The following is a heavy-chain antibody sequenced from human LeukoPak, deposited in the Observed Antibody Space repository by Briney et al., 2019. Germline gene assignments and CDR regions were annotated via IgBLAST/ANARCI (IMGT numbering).Heavy chain of an antibody. CDR2: ISSSGSTI. CDR3: ARALVDEWLLYRYFSNYYMDV. Sequence: GGSLRLSCAASGFTFSDYYMSWIRQAPGKGLEWVSYISSSGSTIYYADSVKGRFTNSRDNAKNSLYLQMNSLRAEDTAVYYCARALVDEWLLYRYFSNYYMDVWGKGTTDTVSS. J-gene: IGHJ6*03. CDR1: GFTFSDYY. V-gene: IGHV3-11*01. D-gene: IGHD3-3*01.